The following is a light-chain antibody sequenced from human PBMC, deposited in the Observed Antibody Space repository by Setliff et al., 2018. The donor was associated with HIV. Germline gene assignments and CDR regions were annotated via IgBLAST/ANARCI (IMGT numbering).Light chain of an antibody. J-gene: IGLJ3*02. CDR2: DVS. V-gene: IGLV2-11*01. CDR3: CSYAGSHTWV. Sequence: QSVLTQPRSVSGSPGQSVTISCTGTSSDVGGYNYVSWYQQHSGKAPKLMIYDVSKRPSGVPDRLYGSKSGNRASLTISGLQAEDEADYYCCSYAGSHTWVFGGGTKVTVL. CDR1: SSDVGGYNY.